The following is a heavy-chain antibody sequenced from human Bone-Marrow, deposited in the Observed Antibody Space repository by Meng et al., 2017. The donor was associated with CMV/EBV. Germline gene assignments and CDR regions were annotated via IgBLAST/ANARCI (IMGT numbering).Heavy chain of an antibody. J-gene: IGHJ4*02. V-gene: IGHV4-61*01. CDR2: IFYTGKT. CDR1: AVSVISGSYY. D-gene: IGHD5-18*01. Sequence: GSLRLSCTVSAVSVISGSYYWSWILQPPGKGLEWIGYIFYTGKTNYNPSLKSRATISVDTSKNQFSLKLSSVTAADTAVYYCARDLEVGDTTMVFDYWGQGKLVTVSS. CDR3: ARDLEVGDTTMVFDY.